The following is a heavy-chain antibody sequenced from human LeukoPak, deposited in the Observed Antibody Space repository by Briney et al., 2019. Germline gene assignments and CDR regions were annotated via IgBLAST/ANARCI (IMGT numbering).Heavy chain of an antibody. CDR3: ARVNDILTGRTYHYYYGMDV. J-gene: IGHJ6*02. CDR1: GYTFTSYY. Sequence: ASVKVSCKASGYTFTSYYMHWVRQAPGQGLEWMGWMNPNSGNTGYAQKFQGRVTMTRNTSISTAYMELSSLRSEDTAVYYCARVNDILTGRTYHYYYGMDVWGQGTTVTVSS. D-gene: IGHD3-9*01. CDR2: MNPNSGNT. V-gene: IGHV1-8*02.